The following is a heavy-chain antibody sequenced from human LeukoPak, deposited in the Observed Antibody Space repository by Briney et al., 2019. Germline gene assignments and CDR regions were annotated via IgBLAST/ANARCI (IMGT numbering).Heavy chain of an antibody. V-gene: IGHV1-2*02. J-gene: IGHJ6*03. D-gene: IGHD6-19*01. CDR1: GYTFTGYY. Sequence: GASVKVSCKASGYTFTGYYMHWVRQAPGQGLEWMGWTNPNSGGTNYAQKFQGRVTMTRDTSISTAYMELSRLRSDDTAVYYCATALKGQYSSGWLYYYYYMDVWGKGTTVTVSS. CDR2: TNPNSGGT. CDR3: ATALKGQYSSGWLYYYYYMDV.